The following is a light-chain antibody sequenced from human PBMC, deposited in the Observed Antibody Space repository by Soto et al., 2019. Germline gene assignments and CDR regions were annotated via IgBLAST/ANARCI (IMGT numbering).Light chain of an antibody. CDR3: QQYNNWPGT. J-gene: IGKJ1*01. CDR2: GAS. Sequence: ELVLTQSPGTLSLSPGERATLSCRASQSVSSSYLAWYQQKPGQAPRLLIYGASSRATGIPDRFSGSGSGTDFTLTISSLQSEDFAVYYCQQYNNWPGTFGQGTKVDI. V-gene: IGKV3-20*01. CDR1: QSVSSSY.